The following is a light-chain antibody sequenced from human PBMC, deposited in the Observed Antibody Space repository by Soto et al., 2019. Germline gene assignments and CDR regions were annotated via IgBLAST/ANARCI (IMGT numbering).Light chain of an antibody. J-gene: IGKJ4*01. V-gene: IGKV3-20*01. CDR1: QSVSSSY. CDR3: QQYGGSPLLLT. Sequence: EIVLTQSPGTLSLSPGERATLSCRASQSVSSSYLAWYQQKPGQAPRLLIYGASSRATGIPDRFSGSGPGTDFTLTISRLEPEDFAVYYCQQYGGSPLLLTFGGGTKVDIK. CDR2: GAS.